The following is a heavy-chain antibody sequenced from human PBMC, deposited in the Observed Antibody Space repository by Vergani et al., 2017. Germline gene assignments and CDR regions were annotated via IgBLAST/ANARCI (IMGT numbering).Heavy chain of an antibody. J-gene: IGHJ3*02. Sequence: QVQLVESGGGVVQPGRSLRLSCAASGFTFSSYAMHWVRQAPGKGLEWIGYIYYSGSTYYNPSLKSRVTISVDTSKNQFSLKLSSVTAADTAVYYCARAPIGSTIFGVVIIRFAFDIGGQGPMVTVSS. D-gene: IGHD3-3*01. V-gene: IGHV4-31*02. CDR3: ARAPIGSTIFGVVIIRFAFDI. CDR2: IYYSGST. CDR1: GFTFSSYAMH.